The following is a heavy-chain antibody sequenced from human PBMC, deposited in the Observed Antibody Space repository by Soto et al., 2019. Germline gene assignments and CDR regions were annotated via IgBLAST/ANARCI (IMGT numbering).Heavy chain of an antibody. D-gene: IGHD3-3*01. CDR3: ARGSSANGYDFWSGRDY. V-gene: IGHV1-18*01. J-gene: IGHJ4*02. Sequence: ASVKVSCKASGYTFTSYGISWVRQAPGQGLEWMGWISAYNGNTNYAQKLQGRVTMTTDTSTSTAYMELRSLRSDDTAVYYCARGSSANGYDFWSGRDYWGQGTLVTGSS. CDR1: GYTFTSYG. CDR2: ISAYNGNT.